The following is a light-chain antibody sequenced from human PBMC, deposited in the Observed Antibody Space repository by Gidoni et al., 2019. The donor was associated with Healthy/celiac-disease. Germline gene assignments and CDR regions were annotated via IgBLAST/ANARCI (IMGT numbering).Light chain of an antibody. J-gene: IGKJ1*01. CDR2: GAS. V-gene: IGKV3-15*01. CDR3: QQYNNWPPWT. CDR1: QSVSSN. Sequence: HSPATLSVSPGERATLACRASQSVSSNLAWYQQKPGQAPRLLIYGASTRATGIPARFSGSGSGTEFTLTISSLQSEDFAVYYCQQYNNWPPWTFGQGTKVEIK.